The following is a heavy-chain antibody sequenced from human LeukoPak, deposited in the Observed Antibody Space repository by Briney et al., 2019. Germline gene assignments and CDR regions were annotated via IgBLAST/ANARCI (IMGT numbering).Heavy chain of an antibody. V-gene: IGHV4-59*12. CDR2: IYYSGGT. J-gene: IGHJ5*02. CDR1: GGSISSYY. Sequence: SETLSLTCTVSGGSISSYYWSWIRQPPGKGLEWIGYIYYSGGTYYNPSLRSRVTISINTSKNQFSLKLSSVTAADTAVYYCARDSGTTGEVKFDPWGQGTLVTVSS. CDR3: ARDSGTTGEVKFDP. D-gene: IGHD3-10*01.